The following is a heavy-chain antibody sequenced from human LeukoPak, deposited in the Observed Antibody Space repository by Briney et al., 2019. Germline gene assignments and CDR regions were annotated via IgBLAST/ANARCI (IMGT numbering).Heavy chain of an antibody. J-gene: IGHJ4*02. V-gene: IGHV3-21*04. CDR1: GFTFSSYG. CDR3: GKDGCERRLASGY. Sequence: PGGTLRLSCAASGFTFSSYGMSWVRQAPGKGLEWVSSISSSSSYIYYADSVKGRFTISRDNAKNSLYLEMNSLRAEDTAVYYCGKDGCERRLASGYWGQGALVTVSS. D-gene: IGHD4/OR15-4a*01. CDR2: ISSSSSYI.